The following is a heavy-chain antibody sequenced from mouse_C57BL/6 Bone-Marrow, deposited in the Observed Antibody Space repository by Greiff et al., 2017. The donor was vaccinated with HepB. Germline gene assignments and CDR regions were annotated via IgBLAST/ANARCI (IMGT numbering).Heavy chain of an antibody. Sequence: VQLQQSGAELVKPGASVKLSCKASGYTFTSYWMQWVKQRPGQGLEWIGEIDPSDSYTNYNQKFKGKATLTVDTSSSTAYMQLSSLTSEDSAVYYCARGFDYWGQGTTLTVSS. CDR1: GYTFTSYW. CDR2: IDPSDSYT. J-gene: IGHJ2*01. V-gene: IGHV1-50*01. CDR3: ARGFDY.